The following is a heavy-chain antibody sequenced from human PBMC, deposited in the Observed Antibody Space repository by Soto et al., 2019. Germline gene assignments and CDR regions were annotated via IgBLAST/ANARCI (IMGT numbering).Heavy chain of an antibody. V-gene: IGHV1-2*02. CDR2: INPYSGGA. CDR3: ATFTGRGLYFYYGIDA. J-gene: IGHJ6*02. Sequence: ASVKVSCKASGYTFTGYFMHWVRQAPGQGLEWMGWINPYSGGADYAQSFQGRVTMTRDTSISTVYMELSRLRFDDTAVYYCATFTGRGLYFYYGIDAWGPGTTVTVSS. D-gene: IGHD3-10*01. CDR1: GYTFTGYF.